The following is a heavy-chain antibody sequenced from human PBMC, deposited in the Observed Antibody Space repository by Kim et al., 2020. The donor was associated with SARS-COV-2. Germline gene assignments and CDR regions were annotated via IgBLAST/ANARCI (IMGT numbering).Heavy chain of an antibody. J-gene: IGHJ4*02. V-gene: IGHV3-11*01. CDR3: ARDVYVSYYYFDS. Sequence: GGSLRLSCAASGFTLSDYYMSWIRQAPGKGLEWISYISSDGSTIYYADSVKGRFTISRDNSKKSLSLQMNSLRADDTAVYYCARDVYVSYYYFDSGGQGTLVTLSS. CDR1: GFTLSDYY. CDR2: ISSDGSTI. D-gene: IGHD3-16*01.